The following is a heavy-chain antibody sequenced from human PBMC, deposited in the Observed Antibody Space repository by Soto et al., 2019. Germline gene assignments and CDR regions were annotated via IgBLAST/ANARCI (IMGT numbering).Heavy chain of an antibody. D-gene: IGHD6-13*01. CDR2: IYPGDSDT. V-gene: IGHV5-51*01. Sequence: PGESLKISCQGSGYSFAIYYIAWVRQMPGKGLEWMGIIYPGDSDTTYSPSFQGQVTISADKSLNTAYLQWSSLKASDTAMYYCARRLAAGGTRAFDIWGQGTVVTVSS. CDR1: GYSFAIYY. CDR3: ARRLAAGGTRAFDI. J-gene: IGHJ3*02.